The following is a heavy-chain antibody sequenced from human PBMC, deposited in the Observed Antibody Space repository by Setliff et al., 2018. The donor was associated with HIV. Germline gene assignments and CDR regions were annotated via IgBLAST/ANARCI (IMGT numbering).Heavy chain of an antibody. CDR2: IYTSGST. Sequence: TLSLTCTVSGDSISSGSYYWSWIRQPAGKGLEWIGRIYTSGSTNYNPSLKSRVTISVDTSKNQFSLKLSSVTAADTAVYYCASNDGDYGGGDYWGQGTLVTVSS. CDR3: ASNDGDYGGGDY. D-gene: IGHD4-17*01. CDR1: GDSISSGSYY. V-gene: IGHV4-61*02. J-gene: IGHJ4*02.